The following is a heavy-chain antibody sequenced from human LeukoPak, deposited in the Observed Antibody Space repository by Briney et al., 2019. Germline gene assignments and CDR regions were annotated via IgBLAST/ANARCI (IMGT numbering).Heavy chain of an antibody. D-gene: IGHD3-22*01. CDR3: NAGGYYPYYFDY. Sequence: SGGSLRLSCAASGFTFSNAWMSWVRQAPGKGLEGVGRIKSKTDGGTTDYAAPVKGRFTISRDDSKNTLYLQMNSLKTEDTAVYYCNAGGYYPYYFDYWGQGTLVTVSS. V-gene: IGHV3-15*01. CDR2: IKSKTDGGTT. J-gene: IGHJ4*02. CDR1: GFTFSNAW.